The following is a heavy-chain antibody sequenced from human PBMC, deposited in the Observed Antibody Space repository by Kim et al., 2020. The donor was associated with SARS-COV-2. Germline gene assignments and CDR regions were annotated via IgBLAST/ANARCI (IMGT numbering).Heavy chain of an antibody. V-gene: IGHV4-39*01. CDR2: IYYSGST. Sequence: SETLSLTCTVSGGSISSSSYYWGWIRQPPGKGLEWIGSIYYSGSTYYNPSLKSRVTISVDTSKNQFSLKLSSVTAADTAVYYCARHAGSSWIYYYCGMDVWGQGTTVTVSS. D-gene: IGHD6-13*01. CDR1: GGSISSSSYY. J-gene: IGHJ6*02. CDR3: ARHAGSSWIYYYCGMDV.